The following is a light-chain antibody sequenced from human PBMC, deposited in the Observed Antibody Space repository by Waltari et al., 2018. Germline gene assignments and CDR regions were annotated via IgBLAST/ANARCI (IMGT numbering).Light chain of an antibody. Sequence: QSALTQPASVSGSPGQSITISCTGTSSDVASFKLVAWFQQYPGKAPKLIIYEDTERPSGVSSRFSGSKSGNTASLSISGLQAEDEADYHCCSYSGSSPWVFGGGTKLTVL. CDR3: CSYSGSSPWV. V-gene: IGLV2-23*01. CDR2: EDT. J-gene: IGLJ3*02. CDR1: SSDVASFKL.